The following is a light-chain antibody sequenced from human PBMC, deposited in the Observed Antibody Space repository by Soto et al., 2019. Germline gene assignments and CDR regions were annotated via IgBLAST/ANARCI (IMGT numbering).Light chain of an antibody. V-gene: IGKV3-11*01. CDR3: QQRSDWVT. CDR2: DPS. J-gene: IGKJ4*01. Sequence: EIVLTQSPATLSLSPGEGATLSCRAGRSVSSSVAWYQQKPGQAPRLLIYDPSNRATGIPVRFSGSGSGTDFTLTISSLEPEDFAVYYCQQRSDWVTFGGGTKVEL. CDR1: RSVSSS.